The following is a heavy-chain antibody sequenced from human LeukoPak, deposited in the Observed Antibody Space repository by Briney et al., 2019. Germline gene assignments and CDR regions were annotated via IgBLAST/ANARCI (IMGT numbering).Heavy chain of an antibody. Sequence: GGSLRLSCAASGFTFSSYGMHWVRQAPGKGLEWVAVISYDGSNKYYADSVKGRFTISRDNSKNTLYLQMNSLRAEDTAVYYCAKDSLRNDYVWGSYRQAQYYIDYWGQGTLVTVSS. CDR1: GFTFSSYG. CDR2: ISYDGSNK. J-gene: IGHJ4*02. D-gene: IGHD3-16*02. CDR3: AKDSLRNDYVWGSYRQAQYYIDY. V-gene: IGHV3-30*18.